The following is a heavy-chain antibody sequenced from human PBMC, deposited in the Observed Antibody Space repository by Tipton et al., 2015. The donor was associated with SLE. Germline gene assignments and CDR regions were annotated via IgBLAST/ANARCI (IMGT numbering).Heavy chain of an antibody. CDR2: ISSNGGST. J-gene: IGHJ6*03. CDR3: AKDGKGYYYYMDV. Sequence: SLRLSCAASGFTFSSYAMHWVRQAPGKGLEYVSAISSNGGSTYYADSVKGRFTISRDNSKNTLYLQMNSLRAEDTAVYYCAKDGKGYYYYMDVWGKGTTVTVSS. V-gene: IGHV3-64*04. CDR1: GFTFSSYA.